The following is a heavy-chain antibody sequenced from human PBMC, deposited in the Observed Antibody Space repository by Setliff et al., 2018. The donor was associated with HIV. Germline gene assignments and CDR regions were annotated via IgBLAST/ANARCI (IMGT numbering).Heavy chain of an antibody. J-gene: IGHJ5*02. V-gene: IGHV1-2*02. CDR3: ARELGTGWYDP. CDR2: INSNNGGT. D-gene: IGHD2-21*02. CDR1: GYTFTAYY. Sequence: GASVKVSCKASGYTFTAYYIHWVRQAPGQGLEWMGWINSNNGGTKYAQNFQGRVTMTRDTSITTAYMELSRLISDDTAVYYCARELGTGWYDPWGQGTLVTVSS.